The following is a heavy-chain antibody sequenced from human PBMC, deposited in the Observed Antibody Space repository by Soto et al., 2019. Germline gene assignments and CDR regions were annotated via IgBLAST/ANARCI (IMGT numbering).Heavy chain of an antibody. D-gene: IGHD6-19*01. CDR1: GYTFTNYA. Sequence: QVQLVQSGAEVKKPGASVKVSCKASGYTFTNYAIHWVRQAPGQRLEWMGWINGGNGNTKYSQKFQGRVTITRDTSASTAYMELSSLRSEDTAVFYCARSGYSSGWYHWYFDLWGRGTLGTFSS. V-gene: IGHV1-3*01. J-gene: IGHJ2*01. CDR2: INGGNGNT. CDR3: ARSGYSSGWYHWYFDL.